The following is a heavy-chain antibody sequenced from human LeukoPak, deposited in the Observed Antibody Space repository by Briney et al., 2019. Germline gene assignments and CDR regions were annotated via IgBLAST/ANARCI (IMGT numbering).Heavy chain of an antibody. D-gene: IGHD5-18*01. CDR3: ARTGDTERFDY. CDR2: IRYDGSKQ. CDR1: GFSFRSYG. Sequence: PGGSLRLSCAASGFSFRSYGMHWVRQAPGKGLEWVALIRYDGSKQDYTDSVKGRFTISRDNSKNTLHLQMNSLRAEDTAVYYCARTGDTERFDYWGQGTLVTVSS. V-gene: IGHV3-33*08. J-gene: IGHJ4*02.